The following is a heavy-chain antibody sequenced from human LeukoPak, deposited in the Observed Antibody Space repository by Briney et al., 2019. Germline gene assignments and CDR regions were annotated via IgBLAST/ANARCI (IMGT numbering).Heavy chain of an antibody. CDR3: ARDAWYYDSRGFSGYYGMDV. D-gene: IGHD3-22*01. V-gene: IGHV4-59*11. CDR2: INYSGST. CDR1: GGSINSHY. Sequence: SETLSLTCRIFGGSINSHYWSWIRQSPGKGPEWIGYINYSGSTNYNPSLKSRVTISIDTAKNNLSLKLTSVTAADTAIYYCARDAWYYDSRGFSGYYGMDVWGQGTTVTVSS. J-gene: IGHJ6*02.